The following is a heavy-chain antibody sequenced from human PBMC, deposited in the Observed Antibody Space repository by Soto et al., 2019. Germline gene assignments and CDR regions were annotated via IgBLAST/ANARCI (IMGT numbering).Heavy chain of an antibody. D-gene: IGHD3-3*01. V-gene: IGHV4-59*01. CDR3: ARDGFYTDARGPRNDGFDY. CDR2: IYYSGTT. CDR1: GGSFGTYS. J-gene: IGHJ4*02. Sequence: QVQLQQSGPGLVKPSETLSLTCAVSGGSFGTYSWNWIRQAPGKGLEWIGKIYYSGTTGYNPSLKSRVTLSIDTSQNKSSLSLSPVTAADTAVYYCARDGFYTDARGPRNDGFDYWGQGTLVTVSA.